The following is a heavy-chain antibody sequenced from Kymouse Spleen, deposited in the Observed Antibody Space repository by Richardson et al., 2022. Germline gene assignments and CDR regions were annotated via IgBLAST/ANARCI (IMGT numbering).Heavy chain of an antibody. Sequence: QVQLQESGPGLVKPSETLSLTCTVSGGSVSSGSYYWSWIRQPPGKGLEWIGYIYYSGSTNYNPSLKSRVTISVDTSKNQFSLKLSSVTAADTAVYYCARDRGSGWFPYYYYYGMDVWGQGTTVTVSS. J-gene: IGHJ6*02. CDR2: IYYSGST. V-gene: IGHV4-61*01. CDR1: GGSVSSGSYY. CDR3: ARDRGSGWFPYYYYYGMDV. D-gene: IGHD6-19*01.